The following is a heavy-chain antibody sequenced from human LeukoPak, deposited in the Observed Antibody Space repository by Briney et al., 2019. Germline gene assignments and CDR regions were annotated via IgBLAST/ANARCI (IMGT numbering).Heavy chain of an antibody. D-gene: IGHD3-10*01. CDR1: GYRFTSYW. CDR2: IYPGDSDT. J-gene: IGHJ4*02. Sequence: GGALKISCKGSGYRFTSYWIGWGRPGPGKGVGWMGIIYPGDSDTRYSPSFQGQVTISADKSISTAYLQWSSLKASDTAMYYCARNRDLDYWGQGTLVTVSS. CDR3: ARNRDLDY. V-gene: IGHV5-51*01.